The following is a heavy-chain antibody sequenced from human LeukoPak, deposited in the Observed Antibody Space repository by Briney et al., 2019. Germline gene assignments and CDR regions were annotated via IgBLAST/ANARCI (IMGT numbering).Heavy chain of an antibody. CDR2: ISSSSTYI. V-gene: IGHV3-21*01. CDR3: ARDGYSSSSFDF. CDR1: GFTFSSYW. J-gene: IGHJ4*02. Sequence: GGSLRLSCAASGFTFSSYWMSWVRQAPGKGLEWVSSISSSSTYIYYGDSVKGRFSISRDNAKNSLYLQMNSLRAEDTAVYYCARDGYSSSSFDFWGQGTLVTVSS. D-gene: IGHD6-6*01.